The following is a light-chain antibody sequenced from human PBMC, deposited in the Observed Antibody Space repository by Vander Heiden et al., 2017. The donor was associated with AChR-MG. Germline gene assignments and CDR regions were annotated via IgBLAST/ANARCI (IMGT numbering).Light chain of an antibody. Sequence: DIQMTQSPSSLSASVGDRVTITCRASQSISSYLNWYQQKPGKAPNLLIYAASSLQSGVPSRFSGSGSGTDFTLTISGLQLEDFATYYCQQSSSTPQTFGGGTKVEIK. CDR3: QQSSSTPQT. J-gene: IGKJ4*01. CDR2: AAS. CDR1: QSISSY. V-gene: IGKV1-39*01.